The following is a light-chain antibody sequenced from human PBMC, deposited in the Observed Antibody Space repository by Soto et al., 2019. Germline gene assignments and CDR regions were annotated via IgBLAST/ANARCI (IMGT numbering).Light chain of an antibody. Sequence: QSVLTQPPSVSAAPGQKVTISCSGSSSNIGNNYVSWYQHLPGTVPKLLIYDSDKRPSGIPDRFSGSKSGASATLGITGLQTGDEADYYCGSWDDSLTTYVFGTGTKV. V-gene: IGLV1-51*01. CDR3: GSWDDSLTTYV. CDR2: DSD. J-gene: IGLJ1*01. CDR1: SSNIGNNY.